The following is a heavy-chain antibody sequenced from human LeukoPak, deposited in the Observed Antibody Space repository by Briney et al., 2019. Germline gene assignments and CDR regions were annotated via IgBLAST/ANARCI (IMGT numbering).Heavy chain of an antibody. Sequence: ASVKVSCKASGYTLTSYYMHWVRQAPGQELEWMGIINPSGGSTSYAQKFQGRVTMTRDTSTSTVYMELSSLRSEDTAVYYCARDMGYCSGGSCPYYFDYWGQGTLVTVSS. D-gene: IGHD2-15*01. V-gene: IGHV1-46*01. CDR2: INPSGGST. J-gene: IGHJ4*02. CDR1: GYTLTSYY. CDR3: ARDMGYCSGGSCPYYFDY.